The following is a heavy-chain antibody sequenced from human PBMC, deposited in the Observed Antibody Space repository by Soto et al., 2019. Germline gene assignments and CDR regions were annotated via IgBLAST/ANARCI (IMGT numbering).Heavy chain of an antibody. Sequence: QTGGSLRLSCVDSGFTFSSYEMNWVRQAPGKGLEWVSYISSSGGTIYYADSAKGRFTISRDNAKNSLYLQMNSLRAEDTAVYYCARGGWHNVVVAPGATPLYYGLDVWGQGTTVTVSS. V-gene: IGHV3-48*03. CDR2: ISSSGGTI. CDR3: ARGGWHNVVVAPGATPLYYGLDV. J-gene: IGHJ6*02. D-gene: IGHD2-2*01. CDR1: GFTFSSYE.